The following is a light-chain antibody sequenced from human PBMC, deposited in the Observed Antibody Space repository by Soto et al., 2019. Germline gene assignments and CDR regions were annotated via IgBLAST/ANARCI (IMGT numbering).Light chain of an antibody. V-gene: IGLV2-14*01. CDR2: DVS. Sequence: QSMLTQPASMSGSSGQSNTISCTGTSSDVGGYNYVSWYQQHPGKAPKLMIYDVSNRPSGVSNRFSGSKSGNTASLTISGLQAEDEADYYCSSYTSSSTRVFGTGT. CDR1: SSDVGGYNY. J-gene: IGLJ1*01. CDR3: SSYTSSSTRV.